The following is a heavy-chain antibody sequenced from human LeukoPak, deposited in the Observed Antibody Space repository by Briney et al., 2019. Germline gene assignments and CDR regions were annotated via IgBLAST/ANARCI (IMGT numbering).Heavy chain of an antibody. J-gene: IGHJ6*03. CDR3: AREGVVAATIPDYYYYYYMDV. D-gene: IGHD2-15*01. CDR1: GYTFTSYY. CDR2: INPTGGST. V-gene: IGHV1-46*01. Sequence: GASVKVSCKASGYTFTSYYMHWVRQAPGQGLEWMGLINPTGGSTGYAQKFQGRVTMTRDMSTSTDYMELSSLRSEDTAVYYCAREGVVAATIPDYYYYYYMDVWGKGTTVTISS.